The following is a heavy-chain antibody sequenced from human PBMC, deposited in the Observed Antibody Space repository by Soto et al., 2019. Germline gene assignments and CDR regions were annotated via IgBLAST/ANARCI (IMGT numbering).Heavy chain of an antibody. CDR1: GFIFSTYA. V-gene: IGHV3-23*01. J-gene: IGHJ5*02. CDR3: ARQIVVATTRFDP. CDR2: ISGSGGST. Sequence: LRLSCAASGFIFSTYAMSWVRQAPGKGLEWVSGISGSGGSTYYADFVKGRFTISRDNSKKTLYLQMNSLRAEDTAIYYCARQIVVATTRFDPRGQGTLVTVSS. D-gene: IGHD2-15*01.